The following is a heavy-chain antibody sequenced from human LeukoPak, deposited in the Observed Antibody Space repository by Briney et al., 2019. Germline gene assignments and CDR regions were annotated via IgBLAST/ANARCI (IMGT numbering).Heavy chain of an antibody. V-gene: IGHV3-11*04. CDR1: GFTFSDYY. J-gene: IGHJ4*02. CDR3: TRRPYSSSWYYFDY. CDR2: ISSSGSML. D-gene: IGHD6-13*01. Sequence: GGSLRLSCTVSGFTFSDYYMSWVRQAPGKGLEWVSYISSSGSMLHYADSVEGRFTISRDNGKSSLYLQMSSLRVEDTAVYYCTRRPYSSSWYYFDYWGQGTLVTVSS.